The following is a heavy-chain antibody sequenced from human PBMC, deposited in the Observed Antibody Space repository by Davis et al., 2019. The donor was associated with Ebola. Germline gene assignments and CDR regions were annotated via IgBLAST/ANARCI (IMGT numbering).Heavy chain of an antibody. CDR1: GDSVSNNLAT. CDR2: TYYRSKWYY. J-gene: IGHJ4*02. Sequence: PSETLSLTCAISGDSVSNNLATWSWIRQSPSRGLEWLGRTYYRSKWYYDYAVSVKSRITIKPDTSRNYFSLQLNSVIPEDTAVYYCARRVDSGSIRGFDYWGQGALVTVSS. CDR3: ARRVDSGSIRGFDY. D-gene: IGHD1-26*01. V-gene: IGHV6-1*01.